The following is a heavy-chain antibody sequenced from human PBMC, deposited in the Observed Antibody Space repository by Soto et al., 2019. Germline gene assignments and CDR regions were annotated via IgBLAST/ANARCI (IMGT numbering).Heavy chain of an antibody. CDR2: ISYDGSNK. D-gene: IGHD3-22*01. Sequence: GGSLRLSCAASGFTFSSYAMHWVRQAPGKGLEWVAVISYDGSNKYYADSVKGRFTISRDNSKNTLYLQMNSLRAEDTAVYYCANHYYDSSGYLNDYWGQGTLVTVSS. CDR3: ANHYYDSSGYLNDY. J-gene: IGHJ4*02. CDR1: GFTFSSYA. V-gene: IGHV3-30-3*01.